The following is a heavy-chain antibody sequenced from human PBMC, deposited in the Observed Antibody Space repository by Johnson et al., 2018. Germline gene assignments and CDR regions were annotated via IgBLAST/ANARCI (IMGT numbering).Heavy chain of an antibody. Sequence: HTLSLTCAISGXSVSSNSAAWNWIRQSPSRGLEWLGRTYYRSKWYNDYAVSVKSRITINPDTSKNQFSLPLNSVTPEDTAVYYCASDRGGGGYAEYFQHWGQGTLVTVSS. D-gene: IGHD1-26*01. J-gene: IGHJ1*01. V-gene: IGHV6-1*01. CDR3: ASDRGGGGYAEYFQH. CDR2: TYYRSKWYN. CDR1: GXSVSSNSAA.